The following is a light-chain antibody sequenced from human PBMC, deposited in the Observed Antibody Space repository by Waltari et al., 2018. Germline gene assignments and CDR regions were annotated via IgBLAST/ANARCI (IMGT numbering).Light chain of an antibody. CDR1: QSVGGS. J-gene: IGKJ2*01. Sequence: EIVLTQSPATLSLSPGESATLSCRASQSVGGSLAWYQQKPGQPPRLLIYDSSNRATGIPARFSGSGSGTDFTLTISSLTPEDFAVYFCQHRTNWVPGMYTFGQGTKLEIK. CDR2: DSS. V-gene: IGKV3-11*01. CDR3: QHRTNWVPGMYT.